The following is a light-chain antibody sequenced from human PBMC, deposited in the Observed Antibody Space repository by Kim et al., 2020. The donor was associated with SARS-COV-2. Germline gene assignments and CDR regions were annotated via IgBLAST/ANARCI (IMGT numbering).Light chain of an antibody. V-gene: IGLV3-19*01. CDR3: NSRDSSGNHWA. CDR1: SLRSYY. Sequence: SSELTQDPAVSVALGQTVRITCQGDSLRSYYASWYQQKPGQAPVLVIYGKNNRPSGIPDRFSGSSSGNTATLTLTGAQAEDEADYYCNSRDSSGNHWAFG. J-gene: IGLJ3*02. CDR2: GKN.